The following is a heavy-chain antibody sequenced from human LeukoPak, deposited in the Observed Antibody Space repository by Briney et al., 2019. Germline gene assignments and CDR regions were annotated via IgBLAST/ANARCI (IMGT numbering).Heavy chain of an antibody. J-gene: IGHJ3*02. CDR2: INSDGSST. D-gene: IGHD4-17*01. CDR1: GFTFSDYW. CDR3: AREEITVTDAFDM. Sequence: GGSLRLSCAASGFTFSDYWMHWVRQAPGKGLVWVSRINSDGSSTSYADSVKGRFTISRDNAKNTLYLQMNSLRAEGTAVYYCAREEITVTDAFDMWGHGTRVTVSS. V-gene: IGHV3-74*01.